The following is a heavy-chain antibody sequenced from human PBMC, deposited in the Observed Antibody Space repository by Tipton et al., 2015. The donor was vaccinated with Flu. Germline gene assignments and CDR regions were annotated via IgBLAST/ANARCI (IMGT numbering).Heavy chain of an antibody. D-gene: IGHD6-13*01. CDR3: ARDGAVAGTDY. CDR2: INPTGGST. V-gene: IGHV1-46*01. J-gene: IGHJ4*02. CDR1: GYRFTSYK. Sequence: QLVQSGAEVRKPGAPVRVSCKASGYRFTSYKMHWVRQAPGQGLEWMGIINPTGGSTSLARKFQGRVTMTRDTSTSTVYMELSSLRSEDTAVYYCARDGAVAGTDYWGQGTLVTVSS.